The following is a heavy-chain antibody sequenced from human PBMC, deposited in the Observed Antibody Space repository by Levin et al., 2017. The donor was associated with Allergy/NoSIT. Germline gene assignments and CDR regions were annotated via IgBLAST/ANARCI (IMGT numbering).Heavy chain of an antibody. V-gene: IGHV3-23*01. CDR1: GFTFSSYA. J-gene: IGHJ4*02. D-gene: IGHD3-3*01. CDR2: ISGSGGST. CDR3: AKDLFFGVVITFDY. Sequence: GESLKISCAASGFTFSSYAMSWVRQAPGKGLEWVSAISGSGGSTYYADSVKGRFTISRDNSKNTLYLQMNSLRAEDTAVYYCAKDLFFGVVITFDYWGQGTLVTVSS.